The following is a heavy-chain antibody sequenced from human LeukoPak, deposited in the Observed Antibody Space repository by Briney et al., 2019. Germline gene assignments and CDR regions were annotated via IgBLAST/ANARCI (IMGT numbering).Heavy chain of an antibody. CDR3: CAAKPDSDY. D-gene: IGHD1-14*01. J-gene: IGHJ4*02. CDR1: GITLSVYW. Sequence: GGSLRLSCAASGITLSVYWMHWVRQAPGQGLMWVSRINSDGSSTTYADSVRGRFTISRDSARNTLYLQMDSLRVEDTAVYYCCAAKPDSDYWGQGTLVSVSS. CDR2: INSDGSST. V-gene: IGHV3-74*01.